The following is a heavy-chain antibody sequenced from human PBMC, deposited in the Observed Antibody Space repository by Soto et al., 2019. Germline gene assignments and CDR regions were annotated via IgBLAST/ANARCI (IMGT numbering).Heavy chain of an antibody. CDR2: INHSGGT. Sequence: KTSETLSLTCGVYGGSFSGYYWTWIRQAPGKGLEWIGEINHSGGTNYNSSLKSRVTISVDTSKNQFSLTLYSVTAADTTVYYCARDRQYYQFWSGYQNERPYGMDVWGQGTTVTVSS. V-gene: IGHV4-34*01. D-gene: IGHD3-3*02. J-gene: IGHJ6*02. CDR1: GGSFSGYY. CDR3: ARDRQYYQFWSGYQNERPYGMDV.